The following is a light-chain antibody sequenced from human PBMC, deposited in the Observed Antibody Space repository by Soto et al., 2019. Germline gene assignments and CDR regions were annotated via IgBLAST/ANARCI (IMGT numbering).Light chain of an antibody. CDR1: QSVSSSY. J-gene: IGKJ1*01. CDR3: QQYGRSPTT. CDR2: GAS. V-gene: IGKV3-20*01. Sequence: EIVLTQSPGTLSLSPGERATLSCRASQSVSSSYLAWYQQKPGQAPRLLIYGASSRATGIPDRFSGSGSGTDFTLTISRREPEDFAVYYCQQYGRSPTTFGQGTKVEIK.